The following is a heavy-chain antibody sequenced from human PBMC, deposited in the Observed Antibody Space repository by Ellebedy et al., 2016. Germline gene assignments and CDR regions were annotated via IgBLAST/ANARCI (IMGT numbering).Heavy chain of an antibody. D-gene: IGHD1-26*01. CDR2: ISGSGDDT. J-gene: IGHJ6*03. V-gene: IGHV3-23*01. Sequence: GGSLRLSXAASGFTFSNYAMSWVRQAPGKGLEWVSAISGSGDDTYYADSVKGRFTISRDNSKNKLYLQMKSLRAEDTALYYCAKEWVSVVGATNYMDVWGKGTTVTVSS. CDR1: GFTFSNYA. CDR3: AKEWVSVVGATNYMDV.